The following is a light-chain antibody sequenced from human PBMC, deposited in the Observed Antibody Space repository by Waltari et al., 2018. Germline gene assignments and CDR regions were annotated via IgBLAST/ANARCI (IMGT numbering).Light chain of an antibody. CDR2: EGN. V-gene: IGLV2-14*01. CDR3: ISYKSNTTYVV. J-gene: IGLJ2*01. Sequence: QSALTQPASVSASPGQSITISCTGTSSDVGGYDHVSWYQQHPGKSPQLMIEEGNKRPSGVSHRFSASKYGKTASRTIFGIQAEDEADYYCISYKSNTTYVVVGGGTKLTVL. CDR1: SSDVGGYDH.